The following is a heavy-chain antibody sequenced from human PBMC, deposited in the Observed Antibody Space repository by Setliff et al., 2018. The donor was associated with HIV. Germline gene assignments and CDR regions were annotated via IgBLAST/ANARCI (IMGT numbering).Heavy chain of an antibody. V-gene: IGHV3-23*01. D-gene: IGHD6-13*01. CDR2: IRGSGSGDTT. Sequence: GGSLRLSCAASGFIFSSYAMTWVRQAPGKGLEWVSTIRGSGSGDTTHYADFVKGRFTISRDNFKNTVYLQMNSLRAEDMAIYYCAREDSSWYGSLDYWGQGTPVTVSS. J-gene: IGHJ4*02. CDR1: GFIFSSYA. CDR3: AREDSSWYGSLDY.